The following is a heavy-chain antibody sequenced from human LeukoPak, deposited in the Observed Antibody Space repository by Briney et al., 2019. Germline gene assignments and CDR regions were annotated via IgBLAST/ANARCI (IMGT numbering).Heavy chain of an antibody. CDR1: GYTFTGYY. D-gene: IGHD4/OR15-4a*01. V-gene: IGHV1-2*02. CDR2: INPNSGAT. Sequence: ASVKVSCKASGYTFTGYYLFWVRQAPGQGLEWMGWINPNSGATKYAQNFQGRVTLTSDMSIRTTYMELSSLRSDDTAVYYCARDERYSYGDNHYPDLGFWGQGTPVTVSS. J-gene: IGHJ4*02. CDR3: ARDERYSYGDNHYPDLGF.